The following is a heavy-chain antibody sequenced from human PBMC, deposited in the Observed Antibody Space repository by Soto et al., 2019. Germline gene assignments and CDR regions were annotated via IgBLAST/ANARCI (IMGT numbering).Heavy chain of an antibody. Sequence: SETLSLTCTVSGGSISSSSYYWGWIRQPPGKGLEWIGSIYYSGSTYYNPSLKSRVTISVDTSKNQFSLKLSSVTAADTAVYYCARQRGYSGYDYYYMDVWGKGTTVTVSS. V-gene: IGHV4-39*01. CDR3: ARQRGYSGYDYYYMDV. D-gene: IGHD5-12*01. CDR2: IYYSGST. J-gene: IGHJ6*03. CDR1: GGSISSSSYY.